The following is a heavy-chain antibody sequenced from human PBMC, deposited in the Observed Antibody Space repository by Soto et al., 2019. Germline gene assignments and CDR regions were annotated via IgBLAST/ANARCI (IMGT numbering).Heavy chain of an antibody. D-gene: IGHD3-16*02. CDR3: ATAQLGLLWGELSLYYYYGMNV. J-gene: IGHJ6*02. CDR1: GGTFSSYA. CDR2: IIPIFGTA. Sequence: ASVKVSCKASGGTFSSYAISWVRQAPGQGLEWMGGIIPIFGTAIYAQKFQGRVTMTEDTSTDTAYMELSSLRSEDTAVYYCATAQLGLLWGELSLYYYYGMNVWGQGTTVTVSS. V-gene: IGHV1-69*06.